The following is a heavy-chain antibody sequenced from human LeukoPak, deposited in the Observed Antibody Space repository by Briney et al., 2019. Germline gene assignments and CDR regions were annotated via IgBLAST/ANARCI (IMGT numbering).Heavy chain of an antibody. V-gene: IGHV4-59*08. CDR1: GVSISSYY. CDR3: ARLRDLYNVFDH. J-gene: IGHJ4*02. CDR2: IYNSGST. D-gene: IGHD3-16*01. Sequence: HSETLSLTCTVSGVSISSYYWSWLRQPPGKGLEWIGYIYNSGSTNSNPSLQSRAAISLDASKNQFSLKLTSVTAADTAVYYCARLRDLYNVFDHWGQGTLVTISS.